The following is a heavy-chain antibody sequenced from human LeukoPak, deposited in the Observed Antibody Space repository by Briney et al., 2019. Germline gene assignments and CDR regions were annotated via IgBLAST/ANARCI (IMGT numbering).Heavy chain of an antibody. V-gene: IGHV4-59*08. CDR2: IYYSGST. CDR3: GRGAEYDY. Sequence: PSETLSLTCTVSGGSISSYYWSWIRQPPGKGLEWIGYIYYSGSTNYNPSLKSRVTISVDTSKNQFSLKLSSVTAEDTAVYFCGRGAEYDYWGQGTLVTVSS. J-gene: IGHJ4*02. CDR1: GGSISSYY. D-gene: IGHD2-2*01.